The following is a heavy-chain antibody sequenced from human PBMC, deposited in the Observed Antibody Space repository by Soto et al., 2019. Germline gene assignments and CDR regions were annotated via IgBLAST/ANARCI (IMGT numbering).Heavy chain of an antibody. J-gene: IGHJ6*03. Sequence: GASVKVSCKASGYTFTSYGISWVRQAPGQGLEWMGWISAYNGNTNYAQKLQGRVTMTTDTSTSTAYMELRSLRSDDTAVYYCARVGGSWYTSRYYYYYMDVWGKGTTVTVSS. CDR1: GYTFTSYG. D-gene: IGHD6-13*01. V-gene: IGHV1-18*01. CDR2: ISAYNGNT. CDR3: ARVGGSWYTSRYYYYYMDV.